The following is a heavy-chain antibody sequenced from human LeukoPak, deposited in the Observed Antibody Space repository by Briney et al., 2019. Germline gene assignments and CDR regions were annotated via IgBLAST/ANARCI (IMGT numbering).Heavy chain of an antibody. CDR2: IIPIFGTA. Sequence: ASVKVSCRASGGTFSSYAISWVRQAPGQGLEWMGGIIPIFGTANYAQKFQGRVTITADESTSTAYMELSSLRSEDTAVYYCARDHSDGDYRIPFDYWGQGTLVTVSS. V-gene: IGHV1-69*13. CDR1: GGTFSSYA. D-gene: IGHD4-17*01. J-gene: IGHJ4*02. CDR3: ARDHSDGDYRIPFDY.